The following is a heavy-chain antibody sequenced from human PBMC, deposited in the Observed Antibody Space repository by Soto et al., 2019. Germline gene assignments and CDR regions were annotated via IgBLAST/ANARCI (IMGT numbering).Heavy chain of an antibody. CDR3: ASLTPILEWLLFEYFQH. CDR2: INHSGST. D-gene: IGHD3-3*01. J-gene: IGHJ1*01. Sequence: QSQTLSLTCAVYGGSFSGYYWSWIRQPPGKGLEWIGEINHSGSTNYNPSLKSRVTISVDTSKNQFSLKLSSVTAADTAVYYCASLTPILEWLLFEYFQHWGQGTLVTVSS. CDR1: GGSFSGYY. V-gene: IGHV4-34*01.